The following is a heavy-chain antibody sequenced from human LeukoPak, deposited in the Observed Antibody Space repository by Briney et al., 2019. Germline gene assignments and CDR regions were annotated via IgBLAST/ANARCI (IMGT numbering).Heavy chain of an antibody. Sequence: PGGSLRLSCAASGSTFSSSAMSWVRQAPGKGLEWVSSISGSGDITYYVDSVKGRFTISRGSSKNTLYLQMNSLRAEDTAVYYCAKAYDSDYYLDSWGQGTLVTVSS. D-gene: IGHD3-22*01. V-gene: IGHV3-23*01. CDR3: AKAYDSDYYLDS. CDR1: GSTFSSSA. J-gene: IGHJ4*02. CDR2: ISGSGDIT.